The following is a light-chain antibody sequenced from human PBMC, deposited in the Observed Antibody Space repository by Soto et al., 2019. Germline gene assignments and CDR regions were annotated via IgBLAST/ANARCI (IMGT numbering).Light chain of an antibody. V-gene: IGLV2-8*01. CDR2: EVS. Sequence: QSALTQHPSASGSPGQSVTISCIGTSSDDGGYNYVSWYQQHPGKAPKLMIYEVSKRPSGVPDRFSGSKSGNTASLTVSGLQAEDEADYYCSSYAASNNLGVFGGGTKLTVL. J-gene: IGLJ2*01. CDR3: SSYAASNNLGV. CDR1: SSDDGGYNY.